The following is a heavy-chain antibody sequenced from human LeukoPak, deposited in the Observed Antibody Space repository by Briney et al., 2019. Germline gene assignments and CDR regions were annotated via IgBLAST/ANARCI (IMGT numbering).Heavy chain of an antibody. D-gene: IGHD3-16*01. CDR1: DYSISSGDY. Sequence: SETLSLTCAVSDYSISSGDYWGWIRLPPGKGLEWIGSIYHSGSTYYNPSLKSRVTISVDTSKRQFSLTLSSVTAADTAVYYCARNRSEPLGNGGSFDSWGQGTLVTVSS. CDR2: IYHSGST. J-gene: IGHJ4*02. CDR3: ARNRSEPLGNGGSFDS. V-gene: IGHV4-38-2*01.